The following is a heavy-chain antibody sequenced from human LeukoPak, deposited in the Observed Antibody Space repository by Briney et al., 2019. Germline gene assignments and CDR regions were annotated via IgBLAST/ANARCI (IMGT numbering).Heavy chain of an antibody. CDR3: ARRARLGMPI. Sequence: SETLSLTCTVSGGSFSDSSYYWAWIRRPPGKGLEWIGSFYYDGRTYYNPSLESRVIVSVDRSKNQFFVRLTSVSAADTAVYYCARRARLGMPIWGQGTLVTVSS. J-gene: IGHJ3*02. CDR1: GGSFSDSSYY. CDR2: FYYDGRT. V-gene: IGHV4-39*01. D-gene: IGHD2-2*01.